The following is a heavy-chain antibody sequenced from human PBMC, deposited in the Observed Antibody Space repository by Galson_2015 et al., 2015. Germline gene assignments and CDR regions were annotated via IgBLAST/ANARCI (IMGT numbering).Heavy chain of an antibody. CDR1: GGSISGYY. CDR2: VHYSGST. J-gene: IGHJ4*02. D-gene: IGHD3-22*01. V-gene: IGHV4-59*01. Sequence: ETLSLTCTVSGGSISGYYWSWIRQPPGKGLEWIGYVHYSGSTNYNPSLKRRVTISQDTSKNQFSLKLSSVTAADTAVYFCARTTVDSSGPHFDCWGQGTLVTVSS. CDR3: ARTTVDSSGPHFDC.